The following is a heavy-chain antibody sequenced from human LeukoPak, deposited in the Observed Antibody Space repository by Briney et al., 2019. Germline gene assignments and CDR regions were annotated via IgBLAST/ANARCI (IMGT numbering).Heavy chain of an antibody. CDR2: IRYDGSNK. J-gene: IGHJ4*02. D-gene: IGHD3-10*01. V-gene: IGHV3-33*01. CDR3: ARDYGATMVRGGDY. Sequence: GGSLRLSCAASGFTFSSYGMHWVRQAPGKGLEWVAVIRYDGSNKYYADSVKGRFTISRDNSKNTLYLQMNSLRAEDTAVYYCARDYGATMVRGGDYWGQGTLVTVSS. CDR1: GFTFSSYG.